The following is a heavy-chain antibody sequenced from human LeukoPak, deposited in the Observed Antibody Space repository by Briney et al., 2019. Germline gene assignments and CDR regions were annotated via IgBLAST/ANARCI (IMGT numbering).Heavy chain of an antibody. D-gene: IGHD3-22*01. CDR1: GGSFSGYY. CDR3: ARAGDNSGYSDY. CDR2: INHRGST. J-gene: IGHJ4*02. V-gene: IGHV4-34*01. Sequence: SETLSLTCAVYGGSFSGYYWSWIRQPPGKGLEWIGEINHRGSTNYNPSLKSRVTISVDTSKNQFSMKLSSVTAADTAVYYCARAGDNSGYSDYWGQGILVTV.